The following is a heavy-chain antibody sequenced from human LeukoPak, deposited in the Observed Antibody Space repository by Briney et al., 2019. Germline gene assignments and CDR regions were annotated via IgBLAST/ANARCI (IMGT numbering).Heavy chain of an antibody. CDR3: ARRASRAFDY. V-gene: IGHV3-7*01. Sequence: GGSLRLSCAASGFTFSTYWMSWVRQAPGKGLEWMASIKQDGSEKSYVDSLKGRFTISRDNAKNSLYLEMNSLRAEDTAVYYCARRASRAFDYWGQGTLVTVSS. CDR2: IKQDGSEK. CDR1: GFTFSTYW. D-gene: IGHD5-12*01. J-gene: IGHJ4*02.